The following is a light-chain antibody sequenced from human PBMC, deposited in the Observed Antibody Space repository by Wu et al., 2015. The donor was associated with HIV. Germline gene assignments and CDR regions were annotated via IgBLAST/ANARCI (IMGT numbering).Light chain of an antibody. V-gene: IGKV3-11*01. CDR2: GAS. Sequence: EIVLTQSPATLSVSPGERATLSCRASQSVSSNLVWHQQKPGQAPRLLIYGASTRATGIPARFSGSGSKTEFTLTISSLEPEDVAVYYCQQRSDWPLTFGGGTKVEIK. CDR1: QSVSSN. J-gene: IGKJ4*01. CDR3: QQRSDWPLT.